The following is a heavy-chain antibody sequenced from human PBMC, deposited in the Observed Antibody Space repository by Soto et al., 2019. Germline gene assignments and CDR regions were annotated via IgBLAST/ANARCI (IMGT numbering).Heavy chain of an antibody. D-gene: IGHD3-9*01. CDR2: IGGSGGNT. CDR1: GFTFSSYA. V-gene: IGHV3-23*01. Sequence: EVQLLESGEGLVQPGGSLKLSCAASGFTFSSYAMSWVRQAPGNGLEWVSGIGGSGGNTYYADSVKGRFTISRDNSKNTLFLQMNSLRAEDTAEYYCARVVRYFDTPYGMDVWGQGTTVTVSS. CDR3: ARVVRYFDTPYGMDV. J-gene: IGHJ6*02.